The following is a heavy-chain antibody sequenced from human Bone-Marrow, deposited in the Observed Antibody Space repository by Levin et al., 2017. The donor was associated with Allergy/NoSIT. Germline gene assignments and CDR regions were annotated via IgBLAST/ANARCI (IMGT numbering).Heavy chain of an antibody. CDR3: AKGQCSSTSCNFDY. J-gene: IGHJ4*02. CDR2: VSGSAFST. Sequence: GGSLRLSCAASGFTFSTYAMSWVRQAPGKGLEWVATVSGSAFSTYYADSVKGRFTISRDNSKNTLYLQMNSLRAEDTAVFYCAKGQCSSTSCNFDYWGQGTLVTVSS. V-gene: IGHV3-23*01. D-gene: IGHD2-2*01. CDR1: GFTFSTYA.